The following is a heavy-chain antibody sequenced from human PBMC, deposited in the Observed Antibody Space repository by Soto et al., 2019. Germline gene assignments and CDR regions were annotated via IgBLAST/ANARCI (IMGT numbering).Heavy chain of an antibody. CDR1: GFTFSSYA. CDR3: ARGGYRSGWHPYSYMDV. J-gene: IGHJ6*03. V-gene: IGHV3-64*01. CDR2: ISSNGGST. Sequence: GGSLRLSCAASGFTFSSYAMHWVRQAPGKGLEYVSSISSNGGSTYYANSVKGRFTISRDNSKNTLYLQTGSLRAEDMAVYYCARGGYRSGWHPYSYMDVWGKGTTVTVSS. D-gene: IGHD6-19*01.